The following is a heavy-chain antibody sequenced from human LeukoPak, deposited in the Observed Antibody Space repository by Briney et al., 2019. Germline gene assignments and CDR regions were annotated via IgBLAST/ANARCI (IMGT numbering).Heavy chain of an antibody. J-gene: IGHJ4*02. Sequence: ASVKVSCKASGYAFTAYHMHWVRQAPGQGLEWMGRINPNSGDTNYAQKFQGRVTMTRDTSISTAYMELSRLRSDDTAVYYCARDYCSSTSCLFDYWGQRTVVSVSS. CDR3: ARDYCSSTSCLFDY. D-gene: IGHD2-2*01. V-gene: IGHV1-2*06. CDR2: INPNSGDT. CDR1: GYAFTAYH.